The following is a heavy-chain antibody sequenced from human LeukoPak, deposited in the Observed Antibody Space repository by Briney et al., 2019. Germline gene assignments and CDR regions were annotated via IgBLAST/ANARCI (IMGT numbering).Heavy chain of an antibody. CDR1: GFTFTTYQ. CDR3: AGFYYYGSRAFDY. V-gene: IGHV3-48*03. CDR2: ISTTCDTI. Sequence: GGSLRLSCAASGFTFTTYQMNWVRQAPGKGLEWVSYISTTCDTIYYADSVRGRFTISRDNAKNSLYLQMNSLRAVGTVVYYCAGFYYYGSRAFDYWGQGTLVTVSS. D-gene: IGHD3-10*01. J-gene: IGHJ4*02.